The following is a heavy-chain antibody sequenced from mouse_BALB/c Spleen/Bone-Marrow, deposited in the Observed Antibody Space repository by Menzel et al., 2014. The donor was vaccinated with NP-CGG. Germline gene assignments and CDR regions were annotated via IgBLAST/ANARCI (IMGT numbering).Heavy chain of an antibody. CDR1: GFTFTDYY. J-gene: IGHJ2*01. V-gene: IGHV7-3*02. D-gene: IGHD2-3*01. CDR2: IRNKANGYTT. Sequence: EVMLVESGGGLVQPGGSLRLSCATSGFTFTDYYMSWVRQPPGKALEWLGFIRNKANGYTTEYSASVKGRSTISRDNSQSILYLQMNTLRAEDSATYYCARGGNDLDYWGQGTTLTVSS. CDR3: ARGGNDLDY.